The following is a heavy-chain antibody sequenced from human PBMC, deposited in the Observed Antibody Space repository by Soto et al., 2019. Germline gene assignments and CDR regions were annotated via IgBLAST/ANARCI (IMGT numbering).Heavy chain of an antibody. CDR1: GYTFTSYA. Sequence: QVQLVQSGAEEKKPGASVKVSCKASGYTFTSYAMHWVRQAPGQRLEWMGWINAGNGNTKYSQKFQGRVTITRDTSASKPYMERGSLRSEDTPGYYCARDSGGSDPWGQGTPGPVPP. CDR2: INAGNGNT. J-gene: IGHJ5*02. D-gene: IGHD3-10*01. V-gene: IGHV1-3*05. CDR3: ARDSGGSDP.